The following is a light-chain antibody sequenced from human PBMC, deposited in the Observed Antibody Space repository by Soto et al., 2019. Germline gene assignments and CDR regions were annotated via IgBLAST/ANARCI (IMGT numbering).Light chain of an antibody. CDR3: SSYGGGYTFAFV. Sequence: QSALTQPRSVSGSPGQSVTISCTGTTSDIGGYNYVSWYQQHPGKAPKLLIYHVTERPSGVPDRFSGSKSGNTASLTISGLQAEDEADYSCSSYGGGYTFAFVFGGGTKVTVL. J-gene: IGLJ2*01. V-gene: IGLV2-11*01. CDR1: TSDIGGYNY. CDR2: HVT.